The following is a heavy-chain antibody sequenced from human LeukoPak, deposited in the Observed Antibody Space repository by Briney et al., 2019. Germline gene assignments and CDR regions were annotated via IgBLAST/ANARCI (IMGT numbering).Heavy chain of an antibody. CDR3: TKDRGSRWFGPIDY. V-gene: IGHV3-33*06. CDR2: IWDDGSRT. J-gene: IGHJ4*02. D-gene: IGHD6-13*01. Sequence: PGRSLRLSCAASGFTFRSYGMHWVRQAPDKGLEWVAVIWDDGSRTFHADSVRGRFTISRDNSKDTLYLQMNDLRAEDTAVYYCTKDRGSRWFGPIDYWGQGTPVTVSS. CDR1: GFTFRSYG.